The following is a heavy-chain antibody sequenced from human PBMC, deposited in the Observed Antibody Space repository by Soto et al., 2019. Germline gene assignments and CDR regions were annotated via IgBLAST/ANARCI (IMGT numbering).Heavy chain of an antibody. V-gene: IGHV3-21*01. D-gene: IGHD2-21*02. CDR1: GFTFSSYS. CDR3: ARDGIVVVTAAGMDV. CDR2: ISSSSSYI. J-gene: IGHJ6*02. Sequence: PGGSLRLSCAASGFTFSSYSMNWFRQAPGKGLEWVSSISSSSSYIYYADSVKGRFTISRDNAKNSLYLQMNSLRAEDTAVYYCARDGIVVVTAAGMDVWGQGTTVTSP.